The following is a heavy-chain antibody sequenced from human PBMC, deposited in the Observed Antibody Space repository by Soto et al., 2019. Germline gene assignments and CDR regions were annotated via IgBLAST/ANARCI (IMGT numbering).Heavy chain of an antibody. CDR1: GFTLSSYA. D-gene: IGHD4-4*01. J-gene: IGHJ4*02. CDR3: ARDRDSKADY. V-gene: IGHV3-30-3*01. Sequence: LRLSCAASGFTLSSYAMHWVRQAPGKGLEWVAVISYDGSNKYYADSVKGRFTISRDNSKNTLYLQMNSLRAEDTAVYYCARDRDSKADYWGQGTLVTVSS. CDR2: ISYDGSNK.